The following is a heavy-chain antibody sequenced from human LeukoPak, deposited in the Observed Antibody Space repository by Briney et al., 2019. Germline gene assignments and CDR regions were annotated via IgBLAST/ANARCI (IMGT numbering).Heavy chain of an antibody. V-gene: IGHV4-59*01. CDR1: GGSISSYY. CDR2: IYYSGST. J-gene: IGHJ4*02. D-gene: IGHD2-15*01. CDR3: ARAIYCSGGSCPDFGY. Sequence: SETLSLTCTVSGGSISSYYWSWIRQPPGKGLEWIGYIYYSGSTNYNPSLKSRVTISVDTSKNQFSLKLSSVTAADTAVYYCARAIYCSGGSCPDFGYWGQGTLVTVSS.